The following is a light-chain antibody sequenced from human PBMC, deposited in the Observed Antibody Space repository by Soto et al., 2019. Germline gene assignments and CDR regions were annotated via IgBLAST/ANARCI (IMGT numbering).Light chain of an antibody. J-gene: IGKJ1*01. CDR1: QTISSW. Sequence: DIQMTQSPSTLSGSVGDRVTITCRASQTISSWLAWYQQKPGKAPKLLIYDASSLESGVPSRFSGSGSGTDFTLTISDVQPEDFAVYYCHQRQSWPRTFGQGTKVDI. CDR2: DAS. CDR3: HQRQSWPRT. V-gene: IGKV1-5*01.